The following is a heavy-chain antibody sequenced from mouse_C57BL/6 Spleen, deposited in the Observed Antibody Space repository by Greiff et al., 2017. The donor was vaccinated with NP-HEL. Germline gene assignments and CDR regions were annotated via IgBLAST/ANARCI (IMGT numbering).Heavy chain of an antibody. D-gene: IGHD1-1*01. J-gene: IGHJ3*01. CDR2: INPSSGYT. V-gene: IGHV1-4*01. CDR3: ARNPYYYGSSPWFAY. Sequence: VKLQESGAELARPGASVKMSCKASGYTFTSYTMHWVKQRPGQGLEWIGYINPSSGYTKYNQKFKDKATLTADKSSSTAYMQLSSLTSEDSAVYYCARNPYYYGSSPWFAYSGQGTLVTVSA. CDR1: GYTFTSYT.